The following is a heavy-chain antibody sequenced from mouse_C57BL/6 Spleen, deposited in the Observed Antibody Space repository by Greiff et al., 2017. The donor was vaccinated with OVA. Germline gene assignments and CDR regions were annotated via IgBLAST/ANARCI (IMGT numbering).Heavy chain of an antibody. CDR3: ARDGGSSYYFAY. Sequence: EVKLVESGGDLVKPGGSLKLSCAASGFTFSSYGMSWVRPTPDKRLEWVATISSGGSYTYSPDSVKGRFTISRDNAKNTLYLQMSSLKSEDTAMYYCARDGGSSYYFAYWGQGTTLTVSS. J-gene: IGHJ2*01. CDR1: GFTFSSYG. CDR2: ISSGGSYT. D-gene: IGHD1-1*01. V-gene: IGHV5-6*01.